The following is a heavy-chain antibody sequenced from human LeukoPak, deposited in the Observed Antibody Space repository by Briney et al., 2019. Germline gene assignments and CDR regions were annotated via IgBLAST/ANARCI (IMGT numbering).Heavy chain of an antibody. CDR1: GFPFSTFT. Sequence: PGGSLRLSCTASGFPFSTFTMNWVRQAPGKGLEWLSFIVRSDGPIYYADSVKGRFTISRDNAKNSLYLQMNSLTVEDTAVYYCARETGSTTSAEFEFWGQGTLVTVSP. CDR3: ARETGSTTSAEFEF. CDR2: IVRSDGPI. D-gene: IGHD6-6*01. J-gene: IGHJ4*02. V-gene: IGHV3-48*03.